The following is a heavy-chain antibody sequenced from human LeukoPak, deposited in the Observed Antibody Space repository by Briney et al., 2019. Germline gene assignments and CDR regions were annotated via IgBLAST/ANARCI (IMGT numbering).Heavy chain of an antibody. J-gene: IGHJ6*03. CDR2: IYSGGST. D-gene: IGHD2-15*01. CDR3: ARDYPDCSGGSCYPSYMDV. CDR1: GFTVSSNY. V-gene: IGHV3-53*01. Sequence: GGSLRLSCAASGFTVSSNYMSWVRQAPGKGLEWVSVIYSGGSTYYADSVKGRFTISRDNSKNTLYLQMNSLRAEDTAVYYCARDYPDCSGGSCYPSYMDVWGKGTTVTISS.